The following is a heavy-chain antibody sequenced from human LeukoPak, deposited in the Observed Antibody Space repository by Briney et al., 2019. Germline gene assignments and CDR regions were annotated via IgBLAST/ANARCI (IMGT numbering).Heavy chain of an antibody. D-gene: IGHD3-9*01. J-gene: IGHJ4*02. CDR3: AKDLYLTGYSFDY. CDR1: GFTFSSYG. CDR2: ISYDGSSK. V-gene: IGHV3-30*18. Sequence: GGSLRLSCAASGFTFSSYGMHWVRQAPGKGLEWVAVISYDGSSKYYADSVKGRFTISRDNSKNTLYLQMNSLRAEDTAVYYCAKDLYLTGYSFDYWGQGTLVTVSS.